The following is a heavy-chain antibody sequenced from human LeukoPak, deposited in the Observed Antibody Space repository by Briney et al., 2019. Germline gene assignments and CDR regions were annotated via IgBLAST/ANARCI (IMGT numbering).Heavy chain of an antibody. J-gene: IGHJ5*02. Sequence: SETLSLTCTVSGGSISRSTYYWGWIRQPPGKGLEWIGSIHYSGNTYNNPSLKSRVTMSVDTSKNQFSLNLRSVTAADTAVYYCARGLTGYSSSRFDPWGQGTLVTVSS. D-gene: IGHD6-13*01. CDR1: GGSISRSTYY. CDR3: ARGLTGYSSSRFDP. CDR2: IHYSGNT. V-gene: IGHV4-39*07.